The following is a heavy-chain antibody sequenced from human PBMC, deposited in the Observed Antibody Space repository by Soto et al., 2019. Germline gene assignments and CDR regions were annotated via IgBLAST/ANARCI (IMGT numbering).Heavy chain of an antibody. CDR1: GVTFRRHA. J-gene: IGHJ4*02. CDR2: ISSDGSAK. Sequence: QAGGSLRLSCAASGVTFRRHAIHWVRQAPGKGLEWVAVISSDGSAKYYLQSVKGRFTSSRDNSKNTVFLQLNSLSYEDTAIYYCARSRSGAVADSFDSWGQGTLVTVSS. D-gene: IGHD3-10*01. CDR3: ARSRSGAVADSFDS. V-gene: IGHV3-30*04.